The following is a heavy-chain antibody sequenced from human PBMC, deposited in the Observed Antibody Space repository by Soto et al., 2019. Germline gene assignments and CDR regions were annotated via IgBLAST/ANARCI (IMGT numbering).Heavy chain of an antibody. J-gene: IGHJ4*02. CDR3: AKDIYSSSWSPEPYYFDY. Sequence: EGSLTLSCTASGFTFSSYAMSWVRQAPRKRLEWVSAISGSGGSTYYADSVKGRFTISRDNSKNTLYLQMNSLRAEDTAVYYCAKDIYSSSWSPEPYYFDYWGQGTLVTVSS. CDR1: GFTFSSYA. V-gene: IGHV3-23*01. CDR2: ISGSGGST. D-gene: IGHD6-13*01.